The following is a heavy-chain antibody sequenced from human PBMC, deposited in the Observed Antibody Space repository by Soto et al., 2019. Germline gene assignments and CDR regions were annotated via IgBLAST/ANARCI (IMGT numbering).Heavy chain of an antibody. J-gene: IGHJ5*02. CDR3: AKDMGSSSWSERYNWLDL. Sequence: PGGSLRLSCAASGFTFSSYAMSWVRQAPGKGLEWVSAISGSGGSTYYADSVKGRFTISRDNSKNTLYLQMNSLRAEDTAVYYCAKDMGSSSWSERYNWLDLWAQRTLVTVSS. CDR2: ISGSGGST. D-gene: IGHD6-13*01. CDR1: GFTFSSYA. V-gene: IGHV3-23*01.